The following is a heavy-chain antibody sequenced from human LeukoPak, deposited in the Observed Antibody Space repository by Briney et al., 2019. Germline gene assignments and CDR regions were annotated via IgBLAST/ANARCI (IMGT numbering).Heavy chain of an antibody. Sequence: ASVKVSCKASGGTFSSYAISWVRQAPGQGLEWMGRIIPIFGTANYAQKFQGRVTITTDESTSTAYMELSRLRSEHTAVYSCARDRSIAVAGTLDYWGQGTLVTVSS. J-gene: IGHJ4*02. CDR1: GGTFSSYA. CDR2: IIPIFGTA. D-gene: IGHD6-19*01. V-gene: IGHV1-69*05. CDR3: ARDRSIAVAGTLDY.